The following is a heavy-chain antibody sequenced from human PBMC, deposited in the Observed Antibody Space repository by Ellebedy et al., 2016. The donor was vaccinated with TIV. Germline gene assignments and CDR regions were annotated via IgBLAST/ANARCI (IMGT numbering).Heavy chain of an antibody. CDR3: ARQTRHYYGSGSYYRVQAFDP. V-gene: IGHV1-46*01. CDR2: INPSGGST. J-gene: IGHJ5*02. CDR1: GYTFTSYY. D-gene: IGHD3-10*01. Sequence: ASVKVSCXASGYTFTSYYMHWVRQAPGQGLEWMGIINPSGGSTSYAQKFQGRVTMTRDTSTSTVYMELSSLRSEDTAVYYCARQTRHYYGSGSYYRVQAFDPWGQGTLVTVSS.